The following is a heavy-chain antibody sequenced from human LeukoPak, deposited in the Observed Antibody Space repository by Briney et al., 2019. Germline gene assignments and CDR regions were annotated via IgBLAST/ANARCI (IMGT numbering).Heavy chain of an antibody. CDR2: ISGSGGST. CDR1: GFTFSSYA. V-gene: IGHV3-23*01. D-gene: IGHD5-12*01. J-gene: IGHJ4*02. CDR3: ASHIVATTKGLDY. Sequence: GGSLRLSCAASGFTFSSYAMSWVRQAPGKGLEWVSAISGSGGSTYYADSVKGRFTISRDNSKNTLYLQMNSLRAEDTAVYYCASHIVATTKGLDYWGQGTLVTVSS.